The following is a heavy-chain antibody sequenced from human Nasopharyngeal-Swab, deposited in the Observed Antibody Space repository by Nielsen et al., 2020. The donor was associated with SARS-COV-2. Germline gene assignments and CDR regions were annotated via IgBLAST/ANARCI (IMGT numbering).Heavy chain of an antibody. V-gene: IGHV1-2*06. CDR3: ARANLYSSGWYIPDY. CDR1: GYIFIDYY. J-gene: IGHJ4*02. Sequence: SVKVSCKTSGYIFIDYYMHWVRQAPGQGLEWMGRINPNSGGTNYAQKFQGRVTMTRDTSISTAYMELSRLRSDDTAVYYCARANLYSSGWYIPDYWGQGTLVTVSS. D-gene: IGHD6-19*01. CDR2: INPNSGGT.